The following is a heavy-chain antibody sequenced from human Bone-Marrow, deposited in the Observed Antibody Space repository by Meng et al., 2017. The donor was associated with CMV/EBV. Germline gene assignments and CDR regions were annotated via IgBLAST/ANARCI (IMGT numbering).Heavy chain of an antibody. CDR1: GYSISSGYY. Sequence: SETLSLTCTVSGYSISSGYYWGWIRQPPGKGLEWIGSIYHSGSTYYNPSLKSRVTISVDTPKNQFSLKLSSVTAADTAVYYCARDPYYCSSTSCYLWWFDPWGQGTLVTVSS. D-gene: IGHD2-2*01. J-gene: IGHJ5*02. V-gene: IGHV4-38-2*02. CDR3: ARDPYYCSSTSCYLWWFDP. CDR2: IYHSGST.